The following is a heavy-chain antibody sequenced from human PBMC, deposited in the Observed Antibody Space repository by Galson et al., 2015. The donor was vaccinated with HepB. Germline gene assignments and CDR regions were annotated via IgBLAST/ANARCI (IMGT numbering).Heavy chain of an antibody. CDR2: ISYDGSNK. CDR1: GFTFSSYG. Sequence: SLRLSCAASGFTFSSYGMHWVRQAPGKGLEWVAVISYDGSNKYYADSVKGRFTISRDNSKNTLYLQMNSLRAEDTAVYYCAKGGPIYCSSTSCYDAFDIWGQGTMVTVSS. D-gene: IGHD2-2*01. V-gene: IGHV3-30*18. CDR3: AKGGPIYCSSTSCYDAFDI. J-gene: IGHJ3*02.